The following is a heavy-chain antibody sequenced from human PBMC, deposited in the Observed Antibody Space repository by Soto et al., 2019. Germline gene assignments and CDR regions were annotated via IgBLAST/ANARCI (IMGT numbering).Heavy chain of an antibody. Sequence: SETLSLTCAVYGGSFSGYYWSWIRQPPGKGLEWIGEINHSGSTNYNPSLKSRVTISVDTSKNQFSLKLSSVTAADTAVYYCARGSPGGVIVKPYHRPNDYWGQGTLVTVSS. CDR2: INHSGST. CDR3: ARGSPGGVIVKPYHRPNDY. D-gene: IGHD3-16*02. CDR1: GGSFSGYY. V-gene: IGHV4-34*01. J-gene: IGHJ4*02.